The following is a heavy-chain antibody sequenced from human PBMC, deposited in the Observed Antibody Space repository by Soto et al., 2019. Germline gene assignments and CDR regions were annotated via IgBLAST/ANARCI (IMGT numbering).Heavy chain of an antibody. D-gene: IGHD5-18*01. J-gene: IGHJ5*02. CDR3: ARMESFGSLNWFDP. CDR2: MNPGSGDT. Sequence: SVKVSCKASGYTFTNNDVIWVRQATGQGLEWMGWMNPGSGDTGYAQKFQGRVTMTRDISIATAYMELNSLTSEDTAIYYCARMESFGSLNWFDPWGQGTLVTVSS. V-gene: IGHV1-8*02. CDR1: GYTFTNND.